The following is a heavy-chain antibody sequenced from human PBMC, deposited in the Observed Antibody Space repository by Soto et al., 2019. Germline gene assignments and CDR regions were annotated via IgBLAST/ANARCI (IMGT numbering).Heavy chain of an antibody. CDR2: ISYDGSNK. D-gene: IGHD1-1*01. J-gene: IGHJ6*02. V-gene: IGHV3-30-3*01. Sequence: PGGSLRLSCAASGFTFSSYAMHWVRQAPGKGLKWVAVISYDGSNKYYADSVKGRFTISRDNSKNTLYLQMNSLRAEDTAVYYCARDRPWAGTPDYYYYGMDVWGQGTTVTVSS. CDR3: ARDRPWAGTPDYYYYGMDV. CDR1: GFTFSSYA.